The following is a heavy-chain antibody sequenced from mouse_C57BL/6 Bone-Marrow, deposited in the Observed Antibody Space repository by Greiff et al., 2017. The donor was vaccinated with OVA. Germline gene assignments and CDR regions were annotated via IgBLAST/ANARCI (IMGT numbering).Heavy chain of an antibody. Sequence: QVQLKQSGPGLVAPSQSLSITCTVSGFSLTSYAISWVRQPPGKGLEWLGVIWTGGGTTYNSALKSRLSISKDNSKSQVFLKMNSLQTDDTARYYCARTYYSNYAMDYWGQGTSVTVSS. J-gene: IGHJ4*01. D-gene: IGHD2-5*01. V-gene: IGHV2-9-1*01. CDR3: ARTYYSNYAMDY. CDR1: GFSLTSYA. CDR2: IWTGGGT.